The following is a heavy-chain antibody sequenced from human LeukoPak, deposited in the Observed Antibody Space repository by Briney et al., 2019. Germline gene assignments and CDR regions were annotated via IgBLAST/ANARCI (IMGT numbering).Heavy chain of an antibody. Sequence: PSETLSLTCTVSGGSISSSSYYWGWIRQPPGKGLEWIGSIYYSGSTYYNPSLKSRVTISVDTSKNQFSLKLSSVTAADTAVYYCASYRGFGRHDAFDIWGQGTMVTVSS. V-gene: IGHV4-39*07. CDR2: IYYSGST. D-gene: IGHD3-10*01. CDR3: ASYRGFGRHDAFDI. CDR1: GGSISSSSYY. J-gene: IGHJ3*02.